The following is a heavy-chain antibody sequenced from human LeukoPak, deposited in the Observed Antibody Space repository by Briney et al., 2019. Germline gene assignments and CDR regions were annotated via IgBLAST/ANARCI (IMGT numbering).Heavy chain of an antibody. CDR3: ARSGSGYLRYYFDY. D-gene: IGHD5-12*01. CDR1: GNTLTEFS. J-gene: IGHJ4*02. CDR2: MNPNSGNT. Sequence: ASVKVSCKLSGNTLTEFSMHWVRQAPGKGLEGMGWMNPNSGNTGYAQKFQGRVTMTRNTSISTAYMELSSLRSEDTAVYYCARSGSGYLRYYFDYWGQGTLVTVSS. V-gene: IGHV1-8*01.